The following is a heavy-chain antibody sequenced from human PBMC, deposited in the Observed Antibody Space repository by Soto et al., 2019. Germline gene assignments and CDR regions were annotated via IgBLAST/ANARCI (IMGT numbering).Heavy chain of an antibody. CDR3: ASEQQPGPV. CDR2: IYAGGNT. V-gene: IGHV3-53*05. CDR1: DFTVSTNY. J-gene: IGHJ4*02. D-gene: IGHD6-13*01. Sequence: WGSLRLSCAASDFTVSTNYMSWVRQAPGKGLEWVSIIYAGGNTYYADSVKGRFTISRDNSKNTLYLQMNSLRGKDTAVYYCASEQQPGPVWGQGTLVTVSS.